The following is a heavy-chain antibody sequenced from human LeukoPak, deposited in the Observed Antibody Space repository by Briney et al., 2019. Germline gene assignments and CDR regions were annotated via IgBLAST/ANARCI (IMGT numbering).Heavy chain of an antibody. J-gene: IGHJ4*02. CDR1: GGSISSYY. CDR3: AGRDGYKASYY. D-gene: IGHD5-24*01. Sequence: SETLSLTRTVSGGSISSYYWSWTRQPPGKGLEGFGNIYYSGRTNYNPSLKSRVTITVDTSKNQFSLKLSSVPAATTAVYSFAGRDGYKASYYWGQGTLVTASS. V-gene: IGHV4-59*08. CDR2: IYYSGRT.